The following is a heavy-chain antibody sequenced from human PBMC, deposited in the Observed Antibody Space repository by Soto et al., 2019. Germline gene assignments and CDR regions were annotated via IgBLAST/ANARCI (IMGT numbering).Heavy chain of an antibody. CDR3: SRDGSTSWYSYDYHGMDV. Sequence: EVQLVESGGGLVQPGGSLRLSCAASGFTFRTSWLSWVRQVPGKGLEGVANINLDGSEKNYVDSVKGRFTISRDNARNSLYLQMSSLRAEDTALYYCSRDGSTSWYSYDYHGMDVWGQGTTVTVSS. V-gene: IGHV3-7*05. CDR1: GFTFRTSW. CDR2: INLDGSEK. J-gene: IGHJ6*02. D-gene: IGHD5-18*01.